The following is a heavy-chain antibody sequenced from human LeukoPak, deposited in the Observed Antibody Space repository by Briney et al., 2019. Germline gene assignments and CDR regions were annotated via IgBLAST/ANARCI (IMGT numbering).Heavy chain of an antibody. Sequence: SLILSCAASGFTFGSYGMHWVRQAPGKGLEWVAVISYDGSNKYYADSVKGRFTISRDNSKNTLYLQMNSLRAEDTAVYYCAKASSSTSYYYYYGMDVWGQGTTVTVSS. CDR2: ISYDGSNK. D-gene: IGHD2-2*01. CDR1: GFTFGSYG. V-gene: IGHV3-30*18. J-gene: IGHJ6*02. CDR3: AKASSSTSYYYYYGMDV.